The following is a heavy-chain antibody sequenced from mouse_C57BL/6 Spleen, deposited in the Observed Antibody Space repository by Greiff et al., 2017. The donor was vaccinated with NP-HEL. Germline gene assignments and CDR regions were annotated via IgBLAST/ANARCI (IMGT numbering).Heavy chain of an antibody. D-gene: IGHD3-2*01. CDR3: ARHERQRNRDY. J-gene: IGHJ2*01. CDR1: GYTFTEYT. Sequence: VQLQQSGAELVKPGASVKLSCKASGYTFTEYTIHWVKPRSGQGLEWIGWFYPGSGSLKYNEKFKDTATFTADKSSSKVYMELSKLTSEDSAVYFCARHERQRNRDYWGKGTTLAVAS. CDR2: FYPGSGSL. V-gene: IGHV1-62-2*01.